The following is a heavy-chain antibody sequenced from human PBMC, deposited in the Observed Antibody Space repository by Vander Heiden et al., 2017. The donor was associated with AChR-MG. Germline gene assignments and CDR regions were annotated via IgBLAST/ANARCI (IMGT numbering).Heavy chain of an antibody. CDR1: RYTLPGYY. V-gene: IGHV1-2*02. D-gene: IGHD5-18*01. J-gene: IGHJ4*02. CDR3: ARGGFRGYSYGYVY. Sequence: VQLVRSGAEAKRPGAAVQLACWGPRYTLPGYYMNWVRQAPGQGLEWMGWINPNSGGTNYAQKFQGRVTMTRDTSISTAYMELSRLRSDDTAVYYCARGGFRGYSYGYVYWGQGTLVTVSS. CDR2: INPNSGGT.